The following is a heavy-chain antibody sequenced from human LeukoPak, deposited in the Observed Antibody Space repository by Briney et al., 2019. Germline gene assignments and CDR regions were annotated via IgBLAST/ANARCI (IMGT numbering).Heavy chain of an antibody. D-gene: IGHD2-2*01. Sequence: SGGSLRLSCAASGFTFSSYGMHWVRQAPGKGLEWVAFIRYDGSNKYYADSVKRRFTIDRDNSKNTLYLQMNSLRAEDTAVYYCESKDIVVVPAGRDRYFDLWGRGTLVTVSS. V-gene: IGHV3-30*02. CDR3: ESKDIVVVPAGRDRYFDL. CDR2: IRYDGSNK. CDR1: GFTFSSYG. J-gene: IGHJ2*01.